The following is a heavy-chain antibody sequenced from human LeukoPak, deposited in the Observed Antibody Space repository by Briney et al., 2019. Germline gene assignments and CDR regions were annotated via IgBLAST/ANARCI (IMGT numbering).Heavy chain of an antibody. J-gene: IGHJ4*02. D-gene: IGHD6-19*01. CDR1: GFTFSSYG. CDR3: AKDGGPYSSGWYAYFDY. Sequence: GGSLRLSCAASGFTFSSYGMHWVRQAPGKGLEWVAAISYDGSNKYYADSVKGRFTISRDNSKNTLYLQMNSLRAEDTAVYYCAKDGGPYSSGWYAYFDYWGQGTLVTVSS. V-gene: IGHV3-30*18. CDR2: ISYDGSNK.